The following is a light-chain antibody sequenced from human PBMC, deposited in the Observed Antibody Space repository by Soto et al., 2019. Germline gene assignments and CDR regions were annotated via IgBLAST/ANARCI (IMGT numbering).Light chain of an antibody. CDR3: QQHNSCPRT. Sequence: DIQMTQSPSTLSASVGDRVTITCRASQSISSWLAWYQQKPGKAPKLLIYKASSLESGVPSRFSGSGSGTEVTLTISSLQPDDFAAYYCQQHNSCPRTFGQGTKLEIK. V-gene: IGKV1-5*03. CDR1: QSISSW. J-gene: IGKJ1*01. CDR2: KAS.